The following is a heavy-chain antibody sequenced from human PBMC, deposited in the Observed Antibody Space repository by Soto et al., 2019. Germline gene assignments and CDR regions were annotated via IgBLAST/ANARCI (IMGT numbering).Heavy chain of an antibody. V-gene: IGHV4-30-4*01. CDR2: IYYSGST. CDR1: GGSISSGDYY. Sequence: SETLSLTCTVSGGSISSGDYYWSWIRQPPGKGLEWIGYIYYSGSTYYNPSLKSRVTISVDTSKNQFSLKLSSVTAADTAVYYCARDGDNYYGMDVWGEGTTVTVSS. CDR3: ARDGDNYYGMDV. J-gene: IGHJ6*02. D-gene: IGHD3-10*01.